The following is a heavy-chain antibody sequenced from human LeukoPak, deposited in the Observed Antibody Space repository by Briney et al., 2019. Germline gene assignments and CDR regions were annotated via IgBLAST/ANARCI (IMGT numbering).Heavy chain of an antibody. CDR3: ARDAAYYDFWSGYLHYGMDV. D-gene: IGHD3-3*01. CDR2: ISAYNGNT. Sequence: ASVKVSCKASGYTFTSYGISWVRQAPGQGLEWMGWISAYNGNTNYAQKLQGRVTMTTDTSTSTAYMEMRRLRSDDTAVYYCARDAAYYDFWSGYLHYGMDVWGHGTTVTVSS. J-gene: IGHJ6*02. V-gene: IGHV1-18*01. CDR1: GYTFTSYG.